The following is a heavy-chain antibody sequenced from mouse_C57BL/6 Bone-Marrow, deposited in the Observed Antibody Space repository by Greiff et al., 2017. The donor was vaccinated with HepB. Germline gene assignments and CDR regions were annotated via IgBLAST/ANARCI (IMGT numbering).Heavy chain of an antibody. CDR3: ARSRDYDWAWFAY. V-gene: IGHV1-55*01. CDR1: GYTFTSYW. Sequence: VQLQQPGAELVKPGASVKMSCKASGYTFTSYWITWVKRRPGQGLEWIGDIYPGSGSTNYNEKFKSKATLTVDTSSSTAYMQLSSLTSEDSAVYYCARSRDYDWAWFAYWGQGTLVTVSA. D-gene: IGHD2-4*01. J-gene: IGHJ3*01. CDR2: IYPGSGST.